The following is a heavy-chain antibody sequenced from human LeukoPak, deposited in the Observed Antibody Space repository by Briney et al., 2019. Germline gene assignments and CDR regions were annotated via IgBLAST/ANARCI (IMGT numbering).Heavy chain of an antibody. CDR2: IKEDGSEK. D-gene: IGHD2-15*01. V-gene: IGHV3-7*01. Sequence: PGGSLRLSCAASGFTFSSYWMSWVRQTPGKGLEWVAKIKEDGSEKYYVDSVKGRFTISRDNAKNSLYLQMNSLRAEDTAVYYCAREGGYCSDMCYTWGYFDYWGQGTLVTVSS. CDR1: GFTFSSYW. J-gene: IGHJ4*02. CDR3: AREGGYCSDMCYTWGYFDY.